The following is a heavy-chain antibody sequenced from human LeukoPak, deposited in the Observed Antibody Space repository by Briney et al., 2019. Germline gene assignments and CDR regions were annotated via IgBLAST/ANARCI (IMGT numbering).Heavy chain of an antibody. CDR3: ARHCRAVLVVPVARGDYFDY. D-gene: IGHD2-2*01. Sequence: PSETLSLTCTVSGGSISSSSYHWGWIPPSPGGGRQWITSMSYSGATYYNPSLQSRVTISVDTSKNQFSLKLYSVTAADTAVYYCARHCRAVLVVPVARGDYFDYLGQGTLVTVSS. V-gene: IGHV4-39*01. CDR2: MSYSGAT. CDR1: GGSISSSSYH. J-gene: IGHJ4*02.